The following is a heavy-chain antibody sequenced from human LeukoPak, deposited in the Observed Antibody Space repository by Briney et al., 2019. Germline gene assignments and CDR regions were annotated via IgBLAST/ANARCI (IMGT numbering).Heavy chain of an antibody. CDR2: ISGSGGYT. CDR3: AAQKRGYYRPYYFDY. CDR1: GFIFSNYA. Sequence: GGSLRLSCAASGFIFSNYAMSWVRQAPGKGLEWVSGISGSGGYTYYADSVKGRFTISRDNSKNTLYLQMNSLRAEDTAVYYWAAQKRGYYRPYYFDYWGQETLLTVSS. J-gene: IGHJ4*02. V-gene: IGHV3-23*01. D-gene: IGHD3-16*02.